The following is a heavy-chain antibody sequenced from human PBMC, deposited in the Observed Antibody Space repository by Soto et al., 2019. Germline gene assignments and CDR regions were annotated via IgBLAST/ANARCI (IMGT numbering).Heavy chain of an antibody. CDR1: GFTFSSYA. D-gene: IGHD5-12*01. CDR2: ISGSGGST. Sequence: PGGSLRLSCAASGFTFSSYAMSWVRQAPGKGLEWVSAISGSGGSTYYADSVKGRFTISRDNARDSLYLQMNSLRAEDTAVYYCAGKEGSGNFDSWGQGILVAVSS. CDR3: AGKEGSGNFDS. J-gene: IGHJ4*02. V-gene: IGHV3-23*01.